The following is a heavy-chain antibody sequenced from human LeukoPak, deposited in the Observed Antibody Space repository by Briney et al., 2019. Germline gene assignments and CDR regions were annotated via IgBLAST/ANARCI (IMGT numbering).Heavy chain of an antibody. CDR1: GFTVSSNY. V-gene: IGHV3-66*01. CDR3: GRDKSNPPYYYYGMDV. Sequence: GGSLRLSCAASGFTVSSNYMSWVRQAPGKGLEWVSVIYSGGSTYYADSVKGRFTISRDNSKNTLYLQMNSLRAEDTAVYYCGRDKSNPPYYYYGMDVWGQGTTVTVSS. J-gene: IGHJ6*02. CDR2: IYSGGST.